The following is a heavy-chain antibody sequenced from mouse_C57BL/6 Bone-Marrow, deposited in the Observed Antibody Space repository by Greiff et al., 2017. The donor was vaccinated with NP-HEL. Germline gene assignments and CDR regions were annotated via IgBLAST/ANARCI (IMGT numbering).Heavy chain of an antibody. Sequence: EVKLMESGGGLVKPGGSLKLSCAASGFTFSSYTMSWVRQTPEKRLEWVATISGGGGNTYYPDSVKGRFTISRDNAKNTLYLQMSSLRSEDTALYYWAKRGYYYGSSTLWYVDVWGTGTTVTVSS. CDR2: ISGGGGNT. J-gene: IGHJ1*03. CDR1: GFTFSSYT. CDR3: AKRGYYYGSSTLWYVDV. D-gene: IGHD1-1*01. V-gene: IGHV5-9*01.